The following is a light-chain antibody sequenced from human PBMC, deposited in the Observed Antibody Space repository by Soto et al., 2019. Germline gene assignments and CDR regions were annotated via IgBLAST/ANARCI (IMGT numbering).Light chain of an antibody. CDR2: DAS. CDR1: QSVSNY. CDR3: HQRQSWPRT. V-gene: IGKV3-11*01. Sequence: EIVLTQSPATMSASPGKRATLSSXASQSVSNYLAWYQQKPGQAPRLLIYDASNRATGIPARFSASGSGTDFTLTISDVQPEDFALYYCHQRQSWPRTFGQGTKVDI. J-gene: IGKJ1*01.